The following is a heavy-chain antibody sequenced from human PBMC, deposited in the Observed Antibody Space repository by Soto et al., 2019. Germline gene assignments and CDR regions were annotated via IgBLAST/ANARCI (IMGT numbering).Heavy chain of an antibody. Sequence: GGSLRLSCAASGFTFSSYGMHWVRQAPGKGLEWVAVIWYDGSNKYYADSVKGRFTISRDNSENTLYLQMNSLRAEDTAVYYCARTLRSSSLDYWGQGTLVTVSS. CDR3: ARTLRSSSLDY. D-gene: IGHD6-6*01. V-gene: IGHV3-33*01. CDR2: IWYDGSNK. J-gene: IGHJ4*02. CDR1: GFTFSSYG.